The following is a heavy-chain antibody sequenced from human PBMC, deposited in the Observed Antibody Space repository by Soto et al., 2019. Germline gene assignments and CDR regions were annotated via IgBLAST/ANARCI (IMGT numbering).Heavy chain of an antibody. CDR3: ARLDGDYPYYFQH. CDR1: GGSISSSSYY. J-gene: IGHJ1*01. CDR2: IYYSGST. Sequence: PSETLSLTCTVSGGSISSSSYYWGWIRQPPGKGLEWIGSIYYSGSTYYNPSLKSRVTISVDTSKNQFSLKLSSVTAADTAVYYCARLDGDYPYYFQHWGQGTLVTAPQ. V-gene: IGHV4-39*01. D-gene: IGHD4-17*01.